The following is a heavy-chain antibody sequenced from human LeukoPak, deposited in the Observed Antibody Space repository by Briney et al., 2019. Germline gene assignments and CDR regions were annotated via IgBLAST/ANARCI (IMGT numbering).Heavy chain of an antibody. J-gene: IGHJ4*02. D-gene: IGHD1-26*01. CDR2: ITSSGAV. CDR1: GFTVSSNY. Sequence: GGSLRLSCAASGFTVSSNYMSWIRQAPVRGLEWVSSITSSGAVYYADSVKGRFTISRDSANNSLYLQMSSLRAEDTALYYCTRAMVREWEPNISDSWGQGTLVTVSS. CDR3: TRAMVREWEPNISDS. V-gene: IGHV3-69-1*01.